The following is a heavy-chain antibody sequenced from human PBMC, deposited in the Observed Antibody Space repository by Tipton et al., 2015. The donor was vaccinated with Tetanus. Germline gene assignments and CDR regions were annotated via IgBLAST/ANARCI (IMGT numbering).Heavy chain of an antibody. D-gene: IGHD6-6*01. CDR3: ARDQGGGRVVRLNWFDP. CDR2: IHYSGST. V-gene: IGHV4-31*03. J-gene: IGHJ5*02. CDR1: GDSISSGGHY. Sequence: TLSLTCSVSGDSISSGGHYWGWIRQHPGKGLEWIGNIHYSGSTFYNPSLKSRVTISVDTSKNQFFLKLSSVTAADTAVYYCARDQGGGRVVRLNWFDPWGQGTLVTVSS.